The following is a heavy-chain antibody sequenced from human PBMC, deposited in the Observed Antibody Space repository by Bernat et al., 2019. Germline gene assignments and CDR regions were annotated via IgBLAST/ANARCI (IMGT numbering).Heavy chain of an antibody. D-gene: IGHD6-19*01. V-gene: IGHV4-59*11. J-gene: IGHJ5*01. Sequence: QVQLQESGPGLVKPSETLSLTCTVSGGSISSHYWSWIRQPPGKGLEWIGYIYYTGSTNYNPSLNSRVTMSVDTSQNPFTMKQTCVTAANTAMYNNARGGSWSDSWDQGTLVTVSA. CDR2: IYYTGST. CDR1: GGSISSHY. CDR3: ARGGSWSDS.